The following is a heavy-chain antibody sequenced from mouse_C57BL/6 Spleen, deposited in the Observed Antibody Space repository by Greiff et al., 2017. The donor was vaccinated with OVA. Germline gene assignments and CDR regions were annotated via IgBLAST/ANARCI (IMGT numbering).Heavy chain of an antibody. CDR3: TRGGQVRDWFAY. D-gene: IGHD3-2*02. V-gene: IGHV1-5*01. CDR2: IYPGNSDT. Sequence: VQLQQSGTVLARPGASVKMSCKTSGYTFTSYWMHWVKQRPGQGLEWIGAIYPGNSDTSYNQKFKGKAKLTADTSASTSYMELSSLTNEESAVYYCTRGGQVRDWFAYWGQGTLVTVSA. J-gene: IGHJ3*01. CDR1: GYTFTSYW.